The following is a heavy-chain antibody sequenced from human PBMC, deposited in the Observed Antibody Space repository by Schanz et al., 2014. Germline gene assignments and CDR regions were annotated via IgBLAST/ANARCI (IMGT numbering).Heavy chain of an antibody. J-gene: IGHJ5*02. V-gene: IGHV3-33*08. CDR2: INSDGTKR. CDR1: GFGFSSYG. D-gene: IGHD2-2*01. CDR3: ARAGYDADNWFDP. Sequence: VQLVESGGGLIQPGGSLRLSCAASGFGFSSYGMHWVRQAPGKGLEWVAFINSDGTKRFYADSVKSRFTISRDNSRNTLYLQMNSLRAEDTAVYYCARAGYDADNWFDPWGQGTLXTVSS.